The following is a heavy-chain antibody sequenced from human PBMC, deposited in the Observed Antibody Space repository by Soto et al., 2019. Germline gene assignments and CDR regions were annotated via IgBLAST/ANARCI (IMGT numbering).Heavy chain of an antibody. CDR1: GDSISSNTW. CDR3: ASRPAYISGKDY. Sequence: QVQLQESGPGLVKPSETLSLTCAVSGDSISSNTWWSWVRQSPGKGLEWIGEIYHSGKTNYKASLKGRVTISIDKSKNQLSLNLTSVTAADTAVYYCASRPAYISGKDYWGQGTLVTVSS. J-gene: IGHJ4*02. CDR2: IYHSGKT. V-gene: IGHV4-4*02. D-gene: IGHD3-3*02.